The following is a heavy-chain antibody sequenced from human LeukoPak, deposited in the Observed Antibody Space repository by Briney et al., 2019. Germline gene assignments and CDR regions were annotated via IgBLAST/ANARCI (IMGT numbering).Heavy chain of an antibody. V-gene: IGHV1-69*08. CDR3: ARVSLRGSQYNWFDP. CDR1: GGTLNTHI. CDR2: ITPIIDSS. Sequence: GASVRVSCKASGGTLNTHIFTWVRQAPGQGLEWMGKITPIIDSSKYAPQFQGRLTITADKYTGTVYMDLTSLRSDDTAVYYCARVSLRGSQYNWFDPWGQGTLVTVSS. D-gene: IGHD3-10*01. J-gene: IGHJ5*02.